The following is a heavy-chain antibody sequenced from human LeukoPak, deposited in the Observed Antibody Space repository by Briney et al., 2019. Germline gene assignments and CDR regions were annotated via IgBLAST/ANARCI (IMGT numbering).Heavy chain of an antibody. V-gene: IGHV3-33*01. CDR3: ARDVPYYYASGSSKPLDY. CDR2: IWYDGGNE. CDR1: GFTFSNYS. D-gene: IGHD3-10*01. Sequence: PGRSLRLSCAASGFTFSNYSMHWVRQAPGKGLEWVAVIWYDGGNEYYADSVKGRFTISRDNSKSTLYLQMNSLRAEDTAVYYCARDVPYYYASGSSKPLDYWGQGTLVTVSS. J-gene: IGHJ4*02.